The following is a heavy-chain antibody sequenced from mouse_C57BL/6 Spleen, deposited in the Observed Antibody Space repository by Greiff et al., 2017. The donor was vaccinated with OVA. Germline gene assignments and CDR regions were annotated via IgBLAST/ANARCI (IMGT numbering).Heavy chain of an antibody. V-gene: IGHV1-50*01. Sequence: VQLQQPGAELVKPGASVKLSCKASGYTFTSYWMQWVKQRPGQGLEWIGEIDPSDSYTNYNQKFKGKATLTVDTSSSTAYMQLSSLTSEDSAVYYCARYGSSYGWYFDVWGTGTTVTVSS. J-gene: IGHJ1*03. D-gene: IGHD1-1*01. CDR1: GYTFTSYW. CDR2: IDPSDSYT. CDR3: ARYGSSYGWYFDV.